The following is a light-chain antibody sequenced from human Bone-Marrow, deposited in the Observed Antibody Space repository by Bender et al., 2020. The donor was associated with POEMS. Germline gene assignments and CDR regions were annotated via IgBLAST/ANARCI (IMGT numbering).Light chain of an antibody. J-gene: IGLJ1*01. Sequence: QSALTQPASVTGSPGQSITISCTGTSSDVGAYDVVSCYQQYPGKAPKLIIYEGSNRPSGVSHRFSGSKSGNTASLTISGLQAEDEADYYCCSYAGSGSYVFGIGTKVTLL. CDR2: EGS. CDR1: SSDVGAYDV. V-gene: IGLV2-23*01. CDR3: CSYAGSGSYV.